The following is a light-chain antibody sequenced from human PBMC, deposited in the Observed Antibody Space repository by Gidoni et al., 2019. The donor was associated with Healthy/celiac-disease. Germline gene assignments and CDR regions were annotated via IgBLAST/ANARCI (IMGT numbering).Light chain of an antibody. CDR2: GAS. V-gene: IGKV3-15*01. CDR1: QSVSSN. J-gene: IGKJ2*01. Sequence: EIVMTQSPATLSVSPGERATLPCRASQSVSSNLAWYQQKPGQAPRLLIYGASTRATGIPARFSGSGSGTEFTLTISSLQSEDFAVYYCQQYNNWLRTFGQETKLGIK. CDR3: QQYNNWLRT.